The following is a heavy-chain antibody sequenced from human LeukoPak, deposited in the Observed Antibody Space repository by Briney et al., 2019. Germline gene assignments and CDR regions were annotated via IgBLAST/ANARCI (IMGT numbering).Heavy chain of an antibody. J-gene: IGHJ4*02. CDR3: ARDNSGSYYGFDY. Sequence: PGGSLRLSCAASGFTVSSNYMSWGRQAPGKGLEWVSVIYSSGSTYYADSVKGRFTISRDNSKNTLYLQMNSLRAEDTAVYYCARDNSGSYYGFDYWGQGTLVTVSS. V-gene: IGHV3-53*01. D-gene: IGHD1-26*01. CDR1: GFTVSSNY. CDR2: IYSSGST.